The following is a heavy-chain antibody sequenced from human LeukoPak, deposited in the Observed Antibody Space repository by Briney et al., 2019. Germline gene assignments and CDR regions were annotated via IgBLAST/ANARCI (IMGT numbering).Heavy chain of an antibody. CDR2: ISGSGGST. CDR3: AKGRHRPEYFQH. Sequence: GGSLRLSCAASGFTFSSYAMSWVRQAPGKGLEWVSAISGSGGSTYYADSVKGRITISRDNSKNTLYLQMNSLRAEDTAVYYCAKGRHRPEYFQHWGQGTLVTVSS. V-gene: IGHV3-23*01. J-gene: IGHJ1*01. CDR1: GFTFSSYA.